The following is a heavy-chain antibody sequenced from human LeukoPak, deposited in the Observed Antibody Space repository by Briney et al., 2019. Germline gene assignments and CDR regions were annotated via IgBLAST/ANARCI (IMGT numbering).Heavy chain of an antibody. J-gene: IGHJ5*02. D-gene: IGHD5-12*01. Sequence: ASVKVSCKASGYTFASYGISWVRQAPGQGLEWMGWISAYDGKTDYAQNLQGRVTMTTDASTTTAYLELRNLRSDDTAVYYCARDRVAATGGVRWFDPWGQGTLVIVPS. CDR1: GYTFASYG. CDR3: ARDRVAATGGVRWFDP. V-gene: IGHV1-18*01. CDR2: ISAYDGKT.